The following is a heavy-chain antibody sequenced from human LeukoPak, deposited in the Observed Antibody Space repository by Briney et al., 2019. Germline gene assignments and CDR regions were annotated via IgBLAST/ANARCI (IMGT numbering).Heavy chain of an antibody. CDR2: IYSGGST. CDR1: GFTFSSFW. D-gene: IGHD1-26*01. Sequence: GGSLRLSCTVSGFTFSSFWVSWVRQAPGKGLEWVSVIYSGGSTYYADSVKGRFTISRDNSKNTLYLQMNSLRAEDTAVYYCARLRDISGSWYYFDYWGQGTLVTVSS. J-gene: IGHJ4*02. CDR3: ARLRDISGSWYYFDY. V-gene: IGHV3-53*01.